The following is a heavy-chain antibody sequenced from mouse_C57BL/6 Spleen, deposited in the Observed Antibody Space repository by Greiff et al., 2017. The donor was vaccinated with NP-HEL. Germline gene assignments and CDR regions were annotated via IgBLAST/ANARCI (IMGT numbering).Heavy chain of an antibody. Sequence: QVQLQQSGPELVKPGASVKISCKASGYAFSSSWMNWVKQRPGKGLEWIGRIYPGDGDTNYNGKFKGKATLTADKSSSTAYMQLSSLTSEDSAVYFCARYSYGNWYFDVWGTGTTVTVSS. CDR2: IYPGDGDT. CDR1: GYAFSSSW. D-gene: IGHD2-1*01. CDR3: ARYSYGNWYFDV. J-gene: IGHJ1*03. V-gene: IGHV1-82*01.